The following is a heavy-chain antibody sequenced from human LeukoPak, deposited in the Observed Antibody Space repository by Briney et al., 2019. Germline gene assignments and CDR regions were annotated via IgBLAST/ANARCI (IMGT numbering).Heavy chain of an antibody. Sequence: GGSLRLSCAASGITFSSYWMHWVRQAPGKGLEWVAVIWYDGSNKYYADSVKGRFTISRDNSKNTLYLQMNSLRAEDTAVYYCASCYDSSGYWIDYWGQGTLVTVSS. CDR3: ASCYDSSGYWIDY. V-gene: IGHV3-33*08. D-gene: IGHD3-22*01. J-gene: IGHJ4*02. CDR1: GITFSSYW. CDR2: IWYDGSNK.